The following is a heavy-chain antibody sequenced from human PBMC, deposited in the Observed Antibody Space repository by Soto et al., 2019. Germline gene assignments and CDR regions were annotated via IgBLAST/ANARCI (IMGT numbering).Heavy chain of an antibody. J-gene: IGHJ4*02. V-gene: IGHV3-21*01. CDR2: ISSSSSYI. CDR3: ARGYYYDSSGYYYVY. Sequence: GYLILSCSGSGVPFSSYRMKWVRPGRWKGLEWVSSISSSSSYIYYADSVKGRFTISRDNAKNSLYLQMNSLRAEDTAVYYCARGYYYDSSGYYYVYWGQGTLVTVSS. D-gene: IGHD3-22*01. CDR1: GVPFSSYR.